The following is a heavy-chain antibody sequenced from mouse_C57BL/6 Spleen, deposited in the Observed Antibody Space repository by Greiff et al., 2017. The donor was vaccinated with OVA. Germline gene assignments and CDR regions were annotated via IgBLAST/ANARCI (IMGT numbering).Heavy chain of an antibody. CDR1: GYTFTDYY. J-gene: IGHJ2*01. V-gene: IGHV1-26*01. CDR2: INPNNGGT. Sequence: VQLQQSGPELVKPGASVKISCKASGYTFTDYYMNWVKQSHGKSLEWIGDINPNNGGTSYNQKFKGKATLTVDKSSSTAYMELRSLTSEDSAVYYCAKGAYDYDGGFDYWGQGTTLTVSS. D-gene: IGHD2-4*01. CDR3: AKGAYDYDGGFDY.